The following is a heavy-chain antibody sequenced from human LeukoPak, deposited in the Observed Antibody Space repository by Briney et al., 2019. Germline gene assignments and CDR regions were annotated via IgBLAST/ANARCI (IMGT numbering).Heavy chain of an antibody. CDR2: TYPRDGST. CDR3: ARDQEGFDY. J-gene: IGHJ4*02. CDR1: GYSFTSNY. V-gene: IGHV1-46*01. Sequence: ASVKVSCKASGYSFTSNYIHWVRQAPGQGLEWMGMTYPRDGSTSYAQRFQDRVTVTRDTSTSTVHMELSGLRSEDTAVCYCARDQEGFDYWGQGTQVTVSS.